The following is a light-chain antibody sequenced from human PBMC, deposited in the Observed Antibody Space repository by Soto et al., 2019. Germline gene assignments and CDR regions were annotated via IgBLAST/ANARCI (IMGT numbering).Light chain of an antibody. Sequence: EIVLTQSPGTLSLSPGERGTLSCRASQSVSTYLAWYQQKPGQAPRLLIYDVSNRATGIPARFSGSGSGTDFTLTISSLEPEDFAVYYCQQRIDWPWTFGQGTKVEIK. V-gene: IGKV3-11*01. CDR1: QSVSTY. CDR2: DVS. J-gene: IGKJ1*01. CDR3: QQRIDWPWT.